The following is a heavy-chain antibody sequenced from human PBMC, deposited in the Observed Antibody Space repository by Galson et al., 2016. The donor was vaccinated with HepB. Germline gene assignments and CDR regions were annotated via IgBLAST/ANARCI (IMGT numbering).Heavy chain of an antibody. Sequence: SETLSLTCTVSGDSISNSNWWSWVRQPPGKGLDWIGETYRDGSSNYSPSLKSRVTIFLDKSKNQFSLRLSSVTAADTAVYYCASASRTGDRYYFDYWGQGTLVTVAS. J-gene: IGHJ4*02. CDR1: GDSISNSNW. V-gene: IGHV4-4*02. CDR3: ASASRTGDRYYFDY. CDR2: TYRDGSS. D-gene: IGHD1-1*01.